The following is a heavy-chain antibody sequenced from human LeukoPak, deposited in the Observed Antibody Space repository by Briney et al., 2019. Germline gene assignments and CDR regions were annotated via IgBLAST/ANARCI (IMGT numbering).Heavy chain of an antibody. CDR3: ARDKGTSYLSSFDY. V-gene: IGHV3-30*02. CDR2: IRFDGTNQ. Sequence: GPLRPSCEAPGFTFRNYGMPWVRQAPGKGLGWVAFIRFDGTNQYYADSVKGRFTISRDNSQNTVSLQVNNLRTEDTAVYYCARDKGTSYLSSFDYWGQGTLVTVSS. CDR1: GFTFRNYG. D-gene: IGHD6-6*01. J-gene: IGHJ4*02.